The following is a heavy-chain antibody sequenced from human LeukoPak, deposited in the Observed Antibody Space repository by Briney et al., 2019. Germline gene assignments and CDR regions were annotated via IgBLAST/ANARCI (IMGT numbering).Heavy chain of an antibody. CDR2: IYYSGST. D-gene: IGHD5-18*01. J-gene: IGHJ4*02. V-gene: IGHV4-39*07. Sequence: SETLSLTCTVSGGSISSSSYYWGWIRQPPGKGLEWIGSIYYSGSTYYNPSLKSRVTISVDTSKNQFSLKLSSVTAADTAVYYCARGGLWTYYFDYWGQGTLVTVSS. CDR1: GGSISSSSYY. CDR3: ARGGLWTYYFDY.